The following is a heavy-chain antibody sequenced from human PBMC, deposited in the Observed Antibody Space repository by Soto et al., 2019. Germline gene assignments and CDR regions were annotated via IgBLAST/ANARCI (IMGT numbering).Heavy chain of an antibody. CDR1: GYTFTSYD. J-gene: IGHJ6*02. CDR3: ARDPDILTGNV. Sequence: ASLKVSCKASGYTFTSYDINWVRQATGQGLEWMGWVNPNSGNTGYAQKFQGRVTMSRNTSISTAYMELSSLRSEDTAVYYCARDPDILTGNVWGQGTTVNVSS. V-gene: IGHV1-8*01. D-gene: IGHD3-9*01. CDR2: VNPNSGNT.